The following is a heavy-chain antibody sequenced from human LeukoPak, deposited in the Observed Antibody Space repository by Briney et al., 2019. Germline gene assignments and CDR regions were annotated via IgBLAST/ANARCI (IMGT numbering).Heavy chain of an antibody. D-gene: IGHD3-22*01. Sequence: GGSLRLSCAASGFTVSSNCMSWVRQAPGKGLEWVSVIYSGGSTYYADSVKGRFTISRDNSKNTLYLQMNSLRAEDTAVCYCASRDYYDSSGYNDAFDIWGQGTMVTVSS. CDR2: IYSGGST. V-gene: IGHV3-53*01. CDR1: GFTVSSNC. J-gene: IGHJ3*02. CDR3: ASRDYYDSSGYNDAFDI.